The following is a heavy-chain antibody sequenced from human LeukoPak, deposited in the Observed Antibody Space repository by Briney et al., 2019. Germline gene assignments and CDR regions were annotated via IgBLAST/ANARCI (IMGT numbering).Heavy chain of an antibody. CDR1: GGSISSYY. J-gene: IGHJ3*02. CDR2: IYYSGST. Sequence: SETLPLTCTVSGGSISSYYWSWIRQPPGKGLEWIGYIYYSGSTNYNPSLKSRVTISVDRSKNQFSLKLSSVTAADTAVYYCARFSGMSAFDIWGQGTMVTVPS. CDR3: ARFSGMSAFDI. D-gene: IGHD1-26*01. V-gene: IGHV4-59*12.